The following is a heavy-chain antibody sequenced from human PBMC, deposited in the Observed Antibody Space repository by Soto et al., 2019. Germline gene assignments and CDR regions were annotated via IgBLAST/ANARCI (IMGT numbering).Heavy chain of an antibody. J-gene: IGHJ4*02. CDR3: ARHKTYYDFWSGYYSIDY. CDR2: IYPGDSDT. D-gene: IGHD3-3*01. CDR1: GYSFTSYG. V-gene: IGHV5-51*01. Sequence: GESLKISCKGSGYSFTSYGIGWVRQMPGKGLEWMGIIYPGDSDTRYSPSFQGQVTISADKSISTAYLQWSSLKASDTAMYYCARHKTYYDFWSGYYSIDYWGQGTLVTVSS.